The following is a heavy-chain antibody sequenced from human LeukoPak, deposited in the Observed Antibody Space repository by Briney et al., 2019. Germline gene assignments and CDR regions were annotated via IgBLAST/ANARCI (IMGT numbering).Heavy chain of an antibody. CDR3: ARWRGAQSEFDY. Sequence: GGSLRLSCAGSGFTFSRYSMGWVRQAPGKGLEFVAHLKESGIEKEYVDSVKGRFTISRDNAENLLYLQMNSLRAEATALYFCARWRGAQSEFDYWGQGTQVTVSS. V-gene: IGHV3-7*01. J-gene: IGHJ4*02. CDR1: GFTFSRYS. CDR2: LKESGIEK. D-gene: IGHD3-3*01.